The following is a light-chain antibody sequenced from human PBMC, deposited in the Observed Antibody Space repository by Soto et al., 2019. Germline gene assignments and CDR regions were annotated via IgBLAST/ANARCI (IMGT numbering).Light chain of an antibody. CDR1: SNDVGANNY. CDR2: EAG. J-gene: IGLJ2*01. Sequence: QSALTQPASVSGSPGQSITISCTGTSNDVGANNYVSWYQHHPGKAPKILIYEAGNRPSGVSHRFSGSKSGNTASLTISGLQAEDEADYFCTSYASTSTLVFGGGNKLTVL. V-gene: IGLV2-14*01. CDR3: TSYASTSTLV.